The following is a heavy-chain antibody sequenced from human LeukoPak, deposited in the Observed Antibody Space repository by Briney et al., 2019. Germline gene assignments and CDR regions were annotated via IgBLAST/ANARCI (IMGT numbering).Heavy chain of an antibody. CDR1: GYTFTGYY. V-gene: IGHV1-2*02. D-gene: IGHD6-19*01. CDR2: INPNSGGT. Sequence: GASVKVSCKASGYTFTGYYMHWVRQAPGQGLEWMGWINPNSGGTNYAQKLQGRVTMTTDTSTSTAYMELRSLRSDDTAVYYCARDRGYSSGWYSDYYYGMDVWGQGTTVTVSS. J-gene: IGHJ6*02. CDR3: ARDRGYSSGWYSDYYYGMDV.